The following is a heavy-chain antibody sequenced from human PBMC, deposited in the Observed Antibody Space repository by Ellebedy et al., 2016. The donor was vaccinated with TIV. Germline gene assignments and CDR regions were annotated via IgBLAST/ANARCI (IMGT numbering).Heavy chain of an antibody. CDR3: AREARGYFGD. CDR2: VYHSGTT. V-gene: IGHV4-59*02. D-gene: IGHD2-15*01. J-gene: IGHJ4*02. CDR1: GDSVTGYY. Sequence: SETLSLTCSVSGDSVTGYYWSWIRQSSGKGLEWLGYVYHSGTTNYNPSLKGRLTISLDSPKSQFSLKLSSVTAADTAVYYCAREARGYFGDWGQGIVVTVSS.